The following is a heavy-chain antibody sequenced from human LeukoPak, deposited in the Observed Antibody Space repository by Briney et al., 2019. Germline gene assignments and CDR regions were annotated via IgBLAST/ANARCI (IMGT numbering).Heavy chain of an antibody. CDR2: INPSGSNT. V-gene: IGHV1-46*01. D-gene: IGHD2-8*02. CDR1: GFTFTNYY. Sequence: ASVKVSCKASGFTFTNYYMHWVRQAPGQGLEWMGLINPSGSNTNYAQKFRGRVTMTRDTSATTVYMELSSLRSEDTAVYYCAREKSGGYFDYGGQGTLVTVSS. CDR3: AREKSGGYFDY. J-gene: IGHJ4*02.